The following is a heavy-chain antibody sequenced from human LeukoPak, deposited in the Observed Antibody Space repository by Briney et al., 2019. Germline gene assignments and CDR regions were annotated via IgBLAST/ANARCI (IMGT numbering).Heavy chain of an antibody. J-gene: IGHJ4*02. Sequence: GGSLRLSCAASGFTFSSYSMNWVRQAPGKGLEWVSSISSSSSYIYYADPVKGRFTISRDNAKNSLYLEMNSLRAEDTAVYYCARDPGYYDSSGYREKGDYWGQGTLVTVFS. D-gene: IGHD3-22*01. CDR2: ISSSSSYI. CDR1: GFTFSSYS. V-gene: IGHV3-21*01. CDR3: ARDPGYYDSSGYREKGDY.